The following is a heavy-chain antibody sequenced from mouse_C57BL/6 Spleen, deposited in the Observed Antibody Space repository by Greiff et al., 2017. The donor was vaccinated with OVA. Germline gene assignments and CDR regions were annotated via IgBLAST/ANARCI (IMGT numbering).Heavy chain of an antibody. D-gene: IGHD3-1*01. CDR2: IDPENGDT. CDR3: TTGYGRDY. J-gene: IGHJ2*01. V-gene: IGHV14-4*01. Sequence: VQLQQSGAELVRPGASVKLSCTASGFNIKDDYMHWVKQRPEQGLEWIGWIDPENGDTEYASKFQGKATITADTSSNTAYLQLSSLTSEDTAVYYCTTGYGRDYWGKGTTLTVSS. CDR1: GFNIKDDY.